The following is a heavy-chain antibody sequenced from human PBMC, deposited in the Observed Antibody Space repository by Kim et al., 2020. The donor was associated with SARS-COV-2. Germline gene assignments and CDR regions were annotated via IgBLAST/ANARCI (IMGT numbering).Heavy chain of an antibody. CDR3: AKEGYYYDSSGYYYGNYFDY. V-gene: IGHV3-23*01. D-gene: IGHD3-22*01. J-gene: IGHJ4*02. Sequence: RFTISRDNSKNTLYLQMNSLRAEDTAVYYCAKEGYYYDSSGYYYGNYFDYWGQGTLVTVSS.